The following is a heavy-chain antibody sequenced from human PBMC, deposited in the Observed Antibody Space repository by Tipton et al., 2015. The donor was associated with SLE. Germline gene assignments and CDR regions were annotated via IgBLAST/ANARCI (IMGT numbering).Heavy chain of an antibody. Sequence: TPSLTCTVSGGSISSFYWSWIRQPAGKGLEWIGRIYTSGSTNYNPSLKSRVTMSVDTSKNQFSLKLSSVTAADTALYYCARVHDWHFYFDYWGQGTLVTVSS. J-gene: IGHJ4*02. D-gene: IGHD1-7*01. CDR3: ARVHDWHFYFDY. CDR1: GGSISSFY. V-gene: IGHV4-4*07. CDR2: IYTSGST.